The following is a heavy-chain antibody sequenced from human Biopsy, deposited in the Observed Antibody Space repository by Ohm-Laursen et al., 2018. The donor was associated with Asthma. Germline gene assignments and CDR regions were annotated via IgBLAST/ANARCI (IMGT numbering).Heavy chain of an antibody. J-gene: IGHJ6*02. D-gene: IGHD6-13*01. Sequence: SLRLSCTASGFTFSSYGMHWVRQAPGKGLEWVAVISYDGSNKYYADSVKGRFTISRDNSKNTLYLQMNSLRAEDTAVYYCARDFLFQHGSSWYYYYGMDVWGQGTTVTVSS. V-gene: IGHV3-30*03. CDR3: ARDFLFQHGSSWYYYYGMDV. CDR2: ISYDGSNK. CDR1: GFTFSSYG.